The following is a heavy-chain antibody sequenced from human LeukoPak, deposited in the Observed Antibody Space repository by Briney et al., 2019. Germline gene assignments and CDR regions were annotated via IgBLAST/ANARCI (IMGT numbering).Heavy chain of an antibody. V-gene: IGHV1-18*01. CDR3: ARDQKGSGSYYNVEFDY. CDR1: GYSYSNYA. D-gene: IGHD3-10*01. CDR2: MSAFSGYT. J-gene: IGHJ4*02. Sequence: ASVKVSCKASGYSYSNYAISWVRQAPGQGLEWMGWMSAFSGYTKYAQKLQGRVTMTTDTSTSTAYMELRSLRSEDTAVYYCARDQKGSGSYYNVEFDYWGQGTLVTVSS.